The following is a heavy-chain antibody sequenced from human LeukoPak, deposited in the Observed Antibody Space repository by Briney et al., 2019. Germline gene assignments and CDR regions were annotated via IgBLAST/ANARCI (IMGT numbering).Heavy chain of an antibody. CDR1: GGTFSSYA. D-gene: IGHD1-26*01. CDR2: IIPILGIA. V-gene: IGHV1-69*04. Sequence: ASVKVSCKASGGTFSSYAISWVRQAPGQGLEWMGRIIPILGIANYAQKFQGRVTITADKSTSTAYMELSSLRSEDTAVYYCARDTSLGPPHRSQSGFDYWGQGTLVTVSS. J-gene: IGHJ4*02. CDR3: ARDTSLGPPHRSQSGFDY.